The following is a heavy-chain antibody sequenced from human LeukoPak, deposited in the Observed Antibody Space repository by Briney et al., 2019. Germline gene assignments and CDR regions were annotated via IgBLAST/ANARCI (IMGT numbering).Heavy chain of an antibody. D-gene: IGHD1-26*01. CDR3: ARDRVRGSSNPYFDY. Sequence: SETLSLTCTVSGGSISSSSYYWGWIRQPPGKGLEWIGYIYYSGSTNYNPSLKSRVTISIDTSKNQFSLKLSSVTAADTAVYYCARDRVRGSSNPYFDYWGQGTLVTVSS. CDR2: IYYSGST. V-gene: IGHV4-61*01. CDR1: GGSISSSSYY. J-gene: IGHJ4*02.